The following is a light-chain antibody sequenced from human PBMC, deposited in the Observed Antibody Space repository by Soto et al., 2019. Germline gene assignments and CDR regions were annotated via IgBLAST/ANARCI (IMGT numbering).Light chain of an antibody. CDR2: DAS. J-gene: IGKJ3*01. CDR3: QQYNNYPFT. V-gene: IGKV1-5*01. CDR1: QSISTW. Sequence: DIQMTQSPSTLSASVGDRVTITCRASQSISTWLAWYQHKPGKAPNLLIYDASSLESGVPSRFSGSGYGTEFTLTISSLQPDDFASYYCQQYNNYPFTFGPGTKVDIK.